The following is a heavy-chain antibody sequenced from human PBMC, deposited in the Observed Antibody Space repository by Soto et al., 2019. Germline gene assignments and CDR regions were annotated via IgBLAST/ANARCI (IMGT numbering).Heavy chain of an antibody. J-gene: IGHJ2*01. D-gene: IGHD1-26*01. CDR1: GFTFTSSA. Sequence: GASVKVSCKASGFTFTSSAMQWVRQARGQRLEWMGWISAYNGNTNYAQKLQSRVTMTTDTSTSTAYMKLRSLRSDDTAVYYCARCLTRWDWYFDLWGRGTLVTVSS. CDR3: ARCLTRWDWYFDL. V-gene: IGHV1-18*01. CDR2: ISAYNGNT.